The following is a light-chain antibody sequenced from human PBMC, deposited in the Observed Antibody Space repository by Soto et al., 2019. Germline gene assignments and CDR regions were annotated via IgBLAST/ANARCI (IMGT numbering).Light chain of an antibody. J-gene: IGLJ1*01. CDR1: SSNIGSNH. V-gene: IGLV1-47*01. CDR3: AAWDDSLSGYV. CDR2: RNN. Sequence: QSVLTQPPSASGTPGQRVTISCSGSSSNIGSNHVYWYQQLPGTAPKLLIYRNNQRPSGVPDRFSGSKSGTSASLAISGLRSEDESDYHCAAWDDSLSGYVFGTGTKVTVL.